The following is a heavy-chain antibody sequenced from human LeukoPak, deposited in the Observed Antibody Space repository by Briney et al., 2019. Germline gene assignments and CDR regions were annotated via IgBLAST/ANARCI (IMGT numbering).Heavy chain of an antibody. V-gene: IGHV4-30-2*01. CDR3: ASGYNWNYVEMELAQVFDY. J-gene: IGHJ4*02. Sequence: PSQTLSLTCTVSGGSISSGGYYWSWIRQPPGKGLEWIGEINHSGSTNYNPSLKSRVTISVDTSKNQFSLKLSSVTAADTAVYYCASGYNWNYVEMELAQVFDYWGQGTLVTVSS. CDR2: INHSGST. CDR1: GGSISSGGYY. D-gene: IGHD1-7*01.